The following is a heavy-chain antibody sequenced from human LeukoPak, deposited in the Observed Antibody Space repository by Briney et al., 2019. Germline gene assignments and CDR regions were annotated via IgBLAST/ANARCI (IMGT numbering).Heavy chain of an antibody. D-gene: IGHD3-10*01. Sequence: ASVKVSCKVSGYTLTELSMHWVRQAPGKGLEWMGGFDPEDGETIYAQKFQGRVTMTEDTSTGTAYMELSSLRSEDTAVYYCATDLYGSGSTIRGRNAFDIWGQGTMVTVSS. CDR1: GYTLTELS. CDR3: ATDLYGSGSTIRGRNAFDI. CDR2: FDPEDGET. J-gene: IGHJ3*02. V-gene: IGHV1-24*01.